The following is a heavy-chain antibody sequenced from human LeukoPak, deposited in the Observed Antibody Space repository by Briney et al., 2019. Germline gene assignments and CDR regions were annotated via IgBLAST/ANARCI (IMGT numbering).Heavy chain of an antibody. D-gene: IGHD3-10*01. Sequence: GGSLRLSCEASGFTFNDYYMSWIRQAPGKGLEWVSYISSSSSYTKYAGAVKSRFTIPRENAKNSLYLQMNSPRADDTAVYYCSRGFYDSGTSIIEYWGQGTLVTVSS. CDR2: ISSSSSYT. CDR3: SRGFYDSGTSIIEY. V-gene: IGHV3-11*05. CDR1: GFTFNDYY. J-gene: IGHJ4*02.